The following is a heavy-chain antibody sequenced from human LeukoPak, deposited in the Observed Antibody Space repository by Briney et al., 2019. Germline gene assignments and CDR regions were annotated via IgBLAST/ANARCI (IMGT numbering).Heavy chain of an antibody. J-gene: IGHJ4*02. D-gene: IGHD2-2*01. CDR3: ARVIVVVPAAIQPEFDY. V-gene: IGHV1-18*01. Sequence: GASVKVSCKASGYTFTSYGISWVRQAPGQGLEWMGWISAYSGNTNYAQKLQGRVTMTTDTSTSTAYMELRSLRSDDTAVYYCARVIVVVPAAIQPEFDYWGQGTLVTVSS. CDR1: GYTFTSYG. CDR2: ISAYSGNT.